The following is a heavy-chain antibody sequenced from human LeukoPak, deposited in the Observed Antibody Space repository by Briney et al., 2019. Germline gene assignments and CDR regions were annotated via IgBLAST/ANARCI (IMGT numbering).Heavy chain of an antibody. CDR1: GGSISSYY. CDR2: IYTSGST. Sequence: SETLSLTCTVSGGSISSYYWSWIRQPAGKGLEWIGRIYTSGSTNYNPSLKSRVTMSVDTSKNQFSLKLSSVTAADTAVYYCARELMVRGVRPNYYFDYWGQGTLVTVSS. CDR3: ARELMVRGVRPNYYFDY. J-gene: IGHJ4*02. D-gene: IGHD3-10*01. V-gene: IGHV4-4*07.